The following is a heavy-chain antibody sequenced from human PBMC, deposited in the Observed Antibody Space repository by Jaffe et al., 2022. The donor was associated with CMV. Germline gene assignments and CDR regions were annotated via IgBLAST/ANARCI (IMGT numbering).Heavy chain of an antibody. CDR1: GYTFTSYD. D-gene: IGHD2-2*01. Sequence: QVQLVQSGAEVKKPGASVKVSCKASGYTFTSYDINWVRQATGQGLEWMGWMNPNSGNTGYAQKFQGRVTMTRNTSISTAYMELSSLRSEDTAVYYCARFSAPTGIVVVPAAYPYGMDVWGQGTTVTVSS. CDR2: MNPNSGNT. V-gene: IGHV1-8*01. CDR3: ARFSAPTGIVVVPAAYPYGMDV. J-gene: IGHJ6*02.